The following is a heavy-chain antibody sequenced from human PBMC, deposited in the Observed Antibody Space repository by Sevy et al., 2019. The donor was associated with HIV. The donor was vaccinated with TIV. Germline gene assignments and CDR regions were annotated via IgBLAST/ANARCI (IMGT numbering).Heavy chain of an antibody. CDR1: GGSISSSSYY. Sequence: SETLSLTCTVSGGSISSSSYYWGWIRQPPGKGLEWIGSIYYSGSTYYNPSLKSRVTISEDKSKNQFSLKLSSVTAAVTAVYYCARHGSSSSSRAFDIWGQGTMVTVSS. V-gene: IGHV4-39*01. CDR3: ARHGSSSSSRAFDI. D-gene: IGHD6-6*01. J-gene: IGHJ3*02. CDR2: IYYSGST.